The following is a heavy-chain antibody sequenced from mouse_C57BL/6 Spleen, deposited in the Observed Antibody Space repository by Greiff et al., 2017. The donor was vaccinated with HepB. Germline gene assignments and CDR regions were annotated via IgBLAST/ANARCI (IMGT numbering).Heavy chain of an antibody. J-gene: IGHJ3*01. Sequence: VQLVESGAELVKPGASVKLSCKASGYTFTSYWMQWVKQRPGQGLEWIGEIDPSDSYTNYNQKFKGKATLTVDTSSSTAYMQLSSLTSEDSAVYYCARDSPLAYWGQGTLVTVSA. CDR2: IDPSDSYT. V-gene: IGHV1-50*01. CDR1: GYTFTSYW. CDR3: ARDSPLAY.